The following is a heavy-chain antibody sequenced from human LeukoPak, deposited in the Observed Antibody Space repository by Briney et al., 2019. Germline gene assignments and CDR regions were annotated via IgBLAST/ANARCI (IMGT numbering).Heavy chain of an antibody. Sequence: GGSLRLSCAASGFTCSSYGMSWVRQAPGKGLGWVSAISGSGSSTYYADSVRGRFTISRDNSKSTLYLQMNSLRAEDTAVYYCAKRDGSGYVDDYWGQGTLVTVSS. CDR2: ISGSGSST. CDR1: GFTCSSYG. J-gene: IGHJ4*02. CDR3: AKRDGSGYVDDY. V-gene: IGHV3-23*01. D-gene: IGHD3-22*01.